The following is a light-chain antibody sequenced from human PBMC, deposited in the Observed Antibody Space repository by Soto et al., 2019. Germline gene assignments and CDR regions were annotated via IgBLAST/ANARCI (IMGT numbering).Light chain of an antibody. CDR1: QSINNNC. Sequence: EIVLTQSPATLSLSPGERATLSCRTSQSINNNCFASYQQKPGQAPSLLIYSASRSPTGIPARFRGSGCGTDFTLAISSLEPEDFAVYCCQHCCNSPKFTFGQGTKLEIK. CDR2: SAS. J-gene: IGKJ2*01. CDR3: QHCCNSPKFT. V-gene: IGKV3-20*01.